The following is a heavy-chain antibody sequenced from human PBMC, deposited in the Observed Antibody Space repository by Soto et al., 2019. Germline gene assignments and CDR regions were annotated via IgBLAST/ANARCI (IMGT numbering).Heavy chain of an antibody. J-gene: IGHJ4*02. CDR3: TRDPYGGSRYYFDS. CDR1: GFSFSNYA. CDR2: IWYYGSNK. V-gene: IGHV3-33*01. Sequence: GGSLRLSCAASGFSFSNYAMHWVRQAPCKGLEWVAVIWYYGSNKYYADSVKGRFTISKDDSQTTVYLQMNSLRAEDSAVYYCTRDPYGGSRYYFDSWGQGPLVTLYS. D-gene: IGHD1-26*01.